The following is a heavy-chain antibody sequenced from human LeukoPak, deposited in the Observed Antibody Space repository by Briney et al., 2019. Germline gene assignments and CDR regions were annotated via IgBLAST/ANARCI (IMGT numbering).Heavy chain of an antibody. CDR3: ASGTWGPFDY. V-gene: IGHV4-34*01. CDR2: INHSGST. J-gene: IGHJ4*02. D-gene: IGHD3-16*01. Sequence: KPSETLSLTCAVYGGSFSGYYWSWICQPPGKGLEWIGEINHSGSTNYNPSLKSRVTISVDTSKNQFSLKLSSVTAADTAVYYCASGTWGPFDYWGQGTLVTVSS. CDR1: GGSFSGYY.